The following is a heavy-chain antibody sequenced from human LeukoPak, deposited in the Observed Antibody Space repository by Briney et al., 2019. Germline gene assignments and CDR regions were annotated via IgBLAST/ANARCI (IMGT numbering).Heavy chain of an antibody. D-gene: IGHD1-1*01. CDR1: GYIFTTYY. J-gene: IGHJ4*02. CDR3: ARVGTEAATADY. Sequence: ASVKVSCKASGYIFTTYYMHWLRQAPGQGPEWMGIINPRGGSTDYAQKFQGRVTMTSDTSTGTVYMELNSLRSEDTAVYFCARVGTEAATADYWGQGTLVTVSS. V-gene: IGHV1-46*01. CDR2: INPRGGST.